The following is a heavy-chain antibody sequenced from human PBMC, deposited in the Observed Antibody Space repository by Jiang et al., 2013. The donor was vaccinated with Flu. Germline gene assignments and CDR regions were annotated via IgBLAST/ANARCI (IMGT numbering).Heavy chain of an antibody. CDR2: IYHSGSS. CDR3: ARAQKYSGFELPYFDY. J-gene: IGHJ4*02. CDR1: GGSFNSDSYY. D-gene: IGHD5-12*01. Sequence: PGLVKPSETLSLTCTASGGSFNSDSYYWGWIRQPPGKALEWIGGIYHSGSSYSRPSLKSRVTIFVDTSKNQFSLKVTSVTAADTAVYYCARAQKYSGFELPYFDYWGQGRLVTVSS. V-gene: IGHV4-39*07.